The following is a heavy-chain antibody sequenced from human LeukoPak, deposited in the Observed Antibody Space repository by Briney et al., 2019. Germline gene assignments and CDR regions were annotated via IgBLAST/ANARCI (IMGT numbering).Heavy chain of an antibody. J-gene: IGHJ3*02. CDR2: ISGSGGST. Sequence: GGSLRLSCAASRFTFSSYAMSWVRQAPGKGREWGSAISGSGGSTYYADSVKGRFTISRDNSKNTLYLQMNSLRAEDTAVYYCANVRIYADLDAFDIWGQGTMVTVPS. D-gene: IGHD4-17*01. V-gene: IGHV3-23*01. CDR3: ANVRIYADLDAFDI. CDR1: RFTFSSYA.